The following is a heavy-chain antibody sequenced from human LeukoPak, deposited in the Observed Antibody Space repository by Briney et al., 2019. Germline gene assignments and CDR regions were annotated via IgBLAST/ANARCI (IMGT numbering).Heavy chain of an antibody. D-gene: IGHD3-9*01. CDR1: GYTFTSNG. CDR3: AREWGYFFDY. V-gene: IGHV1-18*01. Sequence: ASVKVSCKASGYTFTSNGISWVRQAPGQGLEGMGWISAYNGNTNYAQKLQGRVTMTTDTATSTAYMELRSLRSDDTAVYYCAREWGYFFDYWGQGTLVTVSS. CDR2: ISAYNGNT. J-gene: IGHJ4*02.